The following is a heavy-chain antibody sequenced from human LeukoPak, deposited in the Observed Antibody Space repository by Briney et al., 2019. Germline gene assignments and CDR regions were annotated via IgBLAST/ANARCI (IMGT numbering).Heavy chain of an antibody. CDR3: ARLTYYSGSGAYDC. D-gene: IGHD3-10*01. CDR1: GYTFTSHG. J-gene: IGHJ4*02. CDR2: ISGYNGNT. V-gene: IGHV1-18*04. Sequence: APVKVSCKASGYTFTSHGISWVRQAPGQGLERMGWISGYNGNTNYAQKFQGRVNMTTDTSTSTAYMELRSLRSDDTAVYYCARLTYYSGSGAYDCWGQGTLVTVSS.